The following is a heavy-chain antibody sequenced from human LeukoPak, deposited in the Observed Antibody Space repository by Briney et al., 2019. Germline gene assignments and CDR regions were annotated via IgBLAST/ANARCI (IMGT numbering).Heavy chain of an antibody. D-gene: IGHD2-2*02. V-gene: IGHV3-21*01. J-gene: IGHJ3*02. CDR1: GFTFSSYR. Sequence: GGSLRLSCADSGFTFSSYRMNWVRQAPGKGLEWVSSISSSSSYIYHAESVKGRFTISRDNAKNSLYLQMNSLRAEDTAVYYCARFMYQLLYSAGAFDIWGQGTMVTVSS. CDR3: ARFMYQLLYSAGAFDI. CDR2: ISSSSSYI.